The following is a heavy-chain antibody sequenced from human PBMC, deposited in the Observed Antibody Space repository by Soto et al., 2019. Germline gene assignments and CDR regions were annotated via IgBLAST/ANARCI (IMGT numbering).Heavy chain of an antibody. V-gene: IGHV3-23*01. J-gene: IGHJ4*02. D-gene: IGHD1-1*01. CDR3: ANRAQTERPQDY. CDR1: GITFGSRT. Sequence: EVQLLESGGDLVQPGGSLRLSCVASGITFGSRTMSWVRQAPGKGLEWVSAISGSGGSTYYADSVKGRFTISRDNSKNTLYLQMNSLRAEDTAVYYCANRAQTERPQDYWGQGTLVTVSS. CDR2: ISGSGGST.